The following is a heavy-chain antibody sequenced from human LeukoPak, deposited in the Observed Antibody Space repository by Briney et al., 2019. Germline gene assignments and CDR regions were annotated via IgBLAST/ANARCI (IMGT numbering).Heavy chain of an antibody. J-gene: IGHJ5*02. CDR2: INHSGST. D-gene: IGHD2-2*01. CDR3: ASFKQIIVVVPAANRVGWFDP. V-gene: IGHV4-34*01. Sequence: SETLSLTCAVYGGSFSDYYWRWIRQPQGKGLEWIGEINHSGSTNYNPSLKSRVSISVDTSKNQFSLKLSSVTAADTAVYYCASFKQIIVVVPAANRVGWFDPWGQGTLVTVSS. CDR1: GGSFSDYY.